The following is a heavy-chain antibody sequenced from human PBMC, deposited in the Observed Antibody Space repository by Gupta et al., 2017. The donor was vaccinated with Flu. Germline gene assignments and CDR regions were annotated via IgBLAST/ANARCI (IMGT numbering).Heavy chain of an antibody. CDR2: IYYSGST. V-gene: IGHV4-39*01. CDR1: GGSIRSSSYY. J-gene: IGHJ4*02. CDR3: ARHGFPTGRETDYFDY. D-gene: IGHD1-14*01. Sequence: QLQLQESGPGLVKPSETLSLTCTVSGGSIRSSSYYWGWIRQPPGKGLEWIASIYYSGSTDYNPSLKSRVSISVDTSKNQFSLKLSSVTAADTAVYYCARHGFPTGRETDYFDYWGQGTLVTVSS.